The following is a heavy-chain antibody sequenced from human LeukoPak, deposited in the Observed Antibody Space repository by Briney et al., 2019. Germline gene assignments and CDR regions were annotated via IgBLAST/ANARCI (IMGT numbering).Heavy chain of an antibody. Sequence: ASVKVSCKASGGTFSSYAISWVRQAPGQGLEWMGGIIPIFGTANYAQKFQGRVTITRDTSASTAYMELSSLRSEDTAVYYCAISYKDYPLSRQYFQHWGQGTLVTVSS. CDR3: AISYKDYPLSRQYFQH. CDR1: GGTFSSYA. V-gene: IGHV1-69*05. D-gene: IGHD3-10*01. CDR2: IIPIFGTA. J-gene: IGHJ1*01.